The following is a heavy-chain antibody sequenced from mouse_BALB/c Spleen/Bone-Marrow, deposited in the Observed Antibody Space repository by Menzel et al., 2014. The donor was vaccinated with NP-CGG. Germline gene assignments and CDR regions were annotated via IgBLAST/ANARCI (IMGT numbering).Heavy chain of an antibody. J-gene: IGHJ1*01. CDR3: ARETLLRSGYFDV. CDR2: ISTYYGDA. V-gene: IGHV1S137*01. Sequence: VKLMESGAELVRPGVSVKISCKGSGYTFTDYAMHWVKQSHAKSLEWIGVISTYYGDASYNQKFKGKATMTVDKSSSTAYTELARLTSEDSAIYYCARETLLRSGYFDVWGAGTTVTVSS. D-gene: IGHD1-2*01. CDR1: GYTFTDYA.